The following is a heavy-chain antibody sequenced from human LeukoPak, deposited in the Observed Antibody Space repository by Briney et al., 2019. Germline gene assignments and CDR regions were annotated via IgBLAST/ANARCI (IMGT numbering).Heavy chain of an antibody. CDR3: AAITPSTLSGSYLSYGMDV. Sequence: SVTVSCKASGFTFTSSAVQWVRQARGQRLEWIGWIVVGGGNTNYAQKFQERVTITRDMSTSTAYMELSSLRSEDTAVYYCAAITPSTLSGSYLSYGMDVWGKGTTVTVSS. J-gene: IGHJ6*04. D-gene: IGHD3-10*01. CDR1: GFTFTSSA. V-gene: IGHV1-58*01. CDR2: IVVGGGNT.